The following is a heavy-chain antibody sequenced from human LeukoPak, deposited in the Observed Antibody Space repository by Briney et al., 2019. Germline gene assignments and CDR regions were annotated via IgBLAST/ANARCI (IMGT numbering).Heavy chain of an antibody. CDR3: ARDGREFDFWSGYYTPFDY. J-gene: IGHJ4*02. Sequence: SETLSLTCTVSGGSISSSSYYWGWIRQPPGKGLEWIGSIYYSGSTYYNPPLKSRVTISVDTSKNQFSLKLSSVTAADTAVYYCARDGREFDFWSGYYTPFDYWGQGTLVTVSS. CDR2: IYYSGST. CDR1: GGSISSSSYY. D-gene: IGHD3-3*01. V-gene: IGHV4-39*07.